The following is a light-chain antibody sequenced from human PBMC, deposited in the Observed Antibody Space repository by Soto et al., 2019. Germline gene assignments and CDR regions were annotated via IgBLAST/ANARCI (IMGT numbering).Light chain of an antibody. V-gene: IGLV2-14*01. J-gene: IGLJ1*01. CDR1: SSDVGGYNY. CDR3: SSCTSSRRYV. CDR2: DVS. Sequence: QSVLTQPASVSGSPGQSITISCTGTSSDVGGYNYVSWYQQHPGKAPKLMIYDVSNRPSGVSNRFSGSKSGNTASLTMSGLQAEDEADYFCSSCTSSRRYVFATGPQVTVL.